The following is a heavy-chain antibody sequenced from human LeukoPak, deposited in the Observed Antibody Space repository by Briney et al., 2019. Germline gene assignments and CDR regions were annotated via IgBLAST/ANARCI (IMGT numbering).Heavy chain of an antibody. CDR3: ARDPAPKYSSGYDFDY. V-gene: IGHV1-2*06. Sequence: ASVMVSCKASGYTFTGYYMHWVRQAPGQGLEWMGRINPNSGGTNYAQKFQGRVTMTRDTSISTAYMELSRLRSDDTAVYYCARDPAPKYSSGYDFDYWGQGTLVTVSS. CDR2: INPNSGGT. CDR1: GYTFTGYY. D-gene: IGHD3-22*01. J-gene: IGHJ4*02.